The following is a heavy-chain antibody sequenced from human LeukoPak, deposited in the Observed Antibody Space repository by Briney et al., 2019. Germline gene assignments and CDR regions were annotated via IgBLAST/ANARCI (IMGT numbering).Heavy chain of an antibody. CDR3: ASGLRDGYNPLDY. CDR2: IYYSGST. V-gene: IGHV4-59*01. CDR1: GGSISSYY. Sequence: LETLSLTCTVSGGSISSYYWSWIRQPPGKGLEWIGYIYYSGSTNYNPSLKSRVTISVDTSKNQFSLKLSSVTAADTAVYYCASGLRDGYNPLDYWGQGTLVTVSS. D-gene: IGHD5-24*01. J-gene: IGHJ4*02.